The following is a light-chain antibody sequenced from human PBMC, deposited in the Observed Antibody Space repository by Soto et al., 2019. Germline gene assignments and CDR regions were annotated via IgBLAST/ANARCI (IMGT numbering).Light chain of an antibody. Sequence: DIQMTQAPSTLSASVGDRVTITCRTSQSISSWLAWYQQKPGKAPKLLIYDASSLESGVPSRFSGSGSGTEFTLTISSLQPDDFATYYCQQFAISTTFGKGTTVDIK. CDR2: DAS. CDR1: QSISSW. V-gene: IGKV1-5*01. J-gene: IGKJ1*01. CDR3: QQFAISTT.